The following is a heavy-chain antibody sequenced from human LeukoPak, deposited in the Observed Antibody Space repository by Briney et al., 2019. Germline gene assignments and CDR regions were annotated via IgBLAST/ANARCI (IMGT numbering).Heavy chain of an antibody. CDR2: IYYTGGT. CDR3: ARHRAYSSSSPFDY. V-gene: IGHV4-59*08. CDR1: GGSISSYY. J-gene: IGHJ4*02. D-gene: IGHD6-6*01. Sequence: SETLSLTCTVSGGSISSYYWSWIRQPPGKGLEWIGYIYYTGGTNYNPSLKSRVTMFVGMSKNQFSLRLSSVTAADTAVYYCARHRAYSSSSPFDYWGQGTLVTVSS.